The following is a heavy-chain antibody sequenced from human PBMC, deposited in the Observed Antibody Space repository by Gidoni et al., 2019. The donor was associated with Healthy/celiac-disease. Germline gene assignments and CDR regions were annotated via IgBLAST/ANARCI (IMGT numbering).Heavy chain of an antibody. Sequence: EVQLVESGGCLVQHGGSLRLSCAASGFTFSSYWMSWVRQAPGKGLEWVANIKQDGSEKYYVDSVKGRFTISRDNAKNSLYLQMNSLRAEDTAVDYCARTTEMAPFDYLGQGTLVTVSS. CDR3: ARTTEMAPFDY. V-gene: IGHV3-7*01. CDR1: GFTFSSYW. D-gene: IGHD1-26*01. J-gene: IGHJ4*02. CDR2: IKQDGSEK.